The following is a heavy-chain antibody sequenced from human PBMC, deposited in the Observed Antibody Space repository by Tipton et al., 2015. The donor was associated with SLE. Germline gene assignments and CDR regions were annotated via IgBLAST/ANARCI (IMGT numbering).Heavy chain of an antibody. CDR3: ARTGDIYYFDH. Sequence: LRLSCTVSGGSISSYYWSWIRQPPGKGLEWIGDIHYSAGTNQNPSLKSRVTISVDTSKNQFSLKLSSVTAADTAVYYCARTGDIYYFDHWGQGTLVTVSS. D-gene: IGHD7-27*01. J-gene: IGHJ4*02. CDR2: IHYSAGT. CDR1: GGSISSYY. V-gene: IGHV4-59*08.